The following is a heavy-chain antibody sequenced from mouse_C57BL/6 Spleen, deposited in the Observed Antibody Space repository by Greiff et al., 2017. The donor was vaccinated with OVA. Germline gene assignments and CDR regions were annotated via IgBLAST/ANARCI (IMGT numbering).Heavy chain of an antibody. D-gene: IGHD2-12*01. Sequence: QVQLQQPGAELVRPGSSVKLSCKASGYTFTSYWMHWVKQRPIQGLEWIGNIDPSDSETPYNQKFKDKATLTVDKSSSTAYMQLSSLTSEDSAVYYCARSNYSPYEDYWGQGTTLTVSS. CDR2: IDPSDSET. V-gene: IGHV1-52*01. CDR1: GYTFTSYW. J-gene: IGHJ2*01. CDR3: ARSNYSPYEDY.